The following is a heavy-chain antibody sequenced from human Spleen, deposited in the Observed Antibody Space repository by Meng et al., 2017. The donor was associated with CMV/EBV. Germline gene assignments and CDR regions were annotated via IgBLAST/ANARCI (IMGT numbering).Heavy chain of an antibody. CDR3: ARERVRSYLDY. D-gene: IGHD2-21*01. J-gene: IGHJ4*02. V-gene: IGHV3-66*02. CDR1: GFTFSSYG. CDR2: IYTGGIT. Sequence: GGSLRLSCAASGFTFSSYGMTWVRQAPGKGLEWVSVIYTGGITYYADSVKGRFTISRDNSKNTLYLQMNSLRAEDTAVYYCARERVRSYLDYWGQGTLVTVSS.